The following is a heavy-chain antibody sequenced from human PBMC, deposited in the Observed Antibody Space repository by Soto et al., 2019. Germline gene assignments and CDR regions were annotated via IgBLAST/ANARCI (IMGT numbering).Heavy chain of an antibody. CDR2: IYHSGST. CDR3: ARVPDV. J-gene: IGHJ6*02. CDR1: GGSISSGGYS. Sequence: SETLSLTCAVSGGSISSGGYSWSWIRQPPGKGLEWIGYIYHSGSTYYNPSLKSRVTISVDRSKNQFSLKLSSVTAADTAVYYCARVPDVWVQGTTVTAP. V-gene: IGHV4-30-2*01.